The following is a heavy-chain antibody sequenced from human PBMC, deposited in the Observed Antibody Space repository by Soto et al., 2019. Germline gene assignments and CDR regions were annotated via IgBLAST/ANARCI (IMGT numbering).Heavy chain of an antibody. D-gene: IGHD2-2*01. CDR1: GGSISSYY. CDR2: IYYSGST. Sequence: QVQLQESGPGLVKPSETLSLTCTVSGGSISSYYWSWIRQPPGKGLEWIGYIYYSGSTNYNPSHKSRGHMSVTKSTNQFSLKLSSVPAADLAGDYCAGSYCSSTSCYLGGGLDPWGQGTLVTVSS. J-gene: IGHJ5*02. CDR3: AGSYCSSTSCYLGGGLDP. V-gene: IGHV4-59*01.